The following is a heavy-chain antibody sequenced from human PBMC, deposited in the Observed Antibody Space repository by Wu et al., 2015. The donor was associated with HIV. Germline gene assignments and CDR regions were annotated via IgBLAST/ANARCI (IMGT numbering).Heavy chain of an antibody. Sequence: VQLVQSGDEVTKPGTSVKVSCKASGYMFMNYGISWVRQAPGQGLEWMGWISGYNGHTKYAENLQDRVIMTTDTFTSTAYMELTSLGSDDTAMYYCARESGYQLPFSDAFDIWGQGTLVTVSS. D-gene: IGHD2-2*01. J-gene: IGHJ3*02. V-gene: IGHV1-18*01. CDR2: ISGYNGHT. CDR1: GYMFMNYG. CDR3: ARESGYQLPFSDAFDI.